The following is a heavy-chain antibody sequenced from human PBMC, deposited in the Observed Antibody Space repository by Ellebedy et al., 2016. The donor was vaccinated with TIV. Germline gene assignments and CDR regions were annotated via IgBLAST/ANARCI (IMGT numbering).Heavy chain of an antibody. V-gene: IGHV3-30*04. Sequence: GESLKISCAASGFTFNTFSMHWVRQAPGKGLEWVAVISYDGSNEYYADSVKGRFTISRDNSKNTLYLQMNSLRAEDTAVYWCASWDFDYWGQGTLVTVSS. J-gene: IGHJ4*02. D-gene: IGHD7-27*01. CDR1: GFTFNTFS. CDR2: ISYDGSNE. CDR3: ASWDFDY.